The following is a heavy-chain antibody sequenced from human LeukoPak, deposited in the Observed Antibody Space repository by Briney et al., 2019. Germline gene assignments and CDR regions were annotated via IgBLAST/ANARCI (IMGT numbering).Heavy chain of an antibody. CDR2: IIPIFGTA. CDR3: ATPSPLRFLEWFPRDYYYYMDV. Sequence: SVKVSCKASGSTFSSFAISWVRQAPGQGLEWMGGIIPIFGTANYAQKFQGRVTITADESTSTAYMELSSLRSDDTAVYYCATPSPLRFLEWFPRDYYYYMDVWGKGTTVTVSS. D-gene: IGHD3-3*01. CDR1: GSTFSSFA. J-gene: IGHJ6*03. V-gene: IGHV1-69*01.